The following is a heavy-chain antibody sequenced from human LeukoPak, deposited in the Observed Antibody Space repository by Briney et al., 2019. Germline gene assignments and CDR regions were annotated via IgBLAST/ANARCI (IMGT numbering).Heavy chain of an antibody. CDR3: ARGGSSSPVISVH. CDR2: ITSSSSYM. J-gene: IGHJ4*02. CDR1: GFTFSDYN. D-gene: IGHD6-6*01. Sequence: GGSLRLSCAASGFTFSDYNMNWVRQAPGKGLEWVSSITSSSSYMYYADSVKGRFTISRDNAGNSLYLQMNSLGAEDTAVYYCARGGSSSPVISVHWGQGTLVTVSS. V-gene: IGHV3-21*01.